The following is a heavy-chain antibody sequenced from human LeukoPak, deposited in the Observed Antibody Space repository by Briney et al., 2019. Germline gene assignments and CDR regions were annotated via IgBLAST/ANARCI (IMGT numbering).Heavy chain of an antibody. CDR3: ARVLTGIRGGYNYYAMDV. CDR1: GFTFSSYS. V-gene: IGHV3-21*01. J-gene: IGHJ6*02. CDR2: ISSSSTHI. Sequence: PGGSLRLSCAASGFTFSSYSMNWVRQAPGKGLDWVSSISSSSTHIYHANSMKGRFTISRDNAKNSLYLQMNSLRAEDTAVYYCARVLTGIRGGYNYYAMDVWGQGTTVTVSS. D-gene: IGHD3-16*01.